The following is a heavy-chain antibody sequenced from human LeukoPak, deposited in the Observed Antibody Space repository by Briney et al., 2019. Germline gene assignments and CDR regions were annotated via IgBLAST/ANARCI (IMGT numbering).Heavy chain of an antibody. CDR2: VSYDGSRD. J-gene: IGHJ1*01. V-gene: IGHV3-30*01. D-gene: IGHD3-22*01. CDR3: AVIDYYESSGFHH. Sequence: PGRSLRLSCAVSRFTFSTYAMHWVRQAPGKGLEWVAVVSYDGSRDSYADSVKGRFIVSRDNSKNTLYLQMNSLRDEDTAVYYCAVIDYYESSGFHHWGQGTLVTVSS. CDR1: RFTFSTYA.